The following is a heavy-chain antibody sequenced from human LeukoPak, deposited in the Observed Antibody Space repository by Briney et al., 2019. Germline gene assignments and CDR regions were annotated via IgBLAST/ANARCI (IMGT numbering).Heavy chain of an antibody. CDR1: GYTFNSYA. CDR3: ARGGFDGDYYFDY. CDR2: INAGNGNT. D-gene: IGHD4-17*01. V-gene: IGHV1-3*01. J-gene: IGHJ4*02. Sequence: ASVKVSCKASGYTFNSYAIHWVRQAPGQRLEWMGWINAGNGNTKYSQKFQGRVTITRDTSASTAYMELSSLRSEDTAVYYCARGGFDGDYYFDYWGQGTLVTVSS.